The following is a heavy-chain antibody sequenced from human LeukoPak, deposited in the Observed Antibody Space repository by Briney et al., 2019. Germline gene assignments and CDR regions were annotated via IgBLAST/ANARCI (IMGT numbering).Heavy chain of an antibody. D-gene: IGHD6-19*01. CDR2: ISGDGGST. CDR3: AKAVYSSAWSDHDY. CDR1: GFTFDDYA. V-gene: IGHV3-43*02. J-gene: IGHJ4*02. Sequence: GASLRLSCAAAGFTFDDYAMHWVRHAPGKGLEWVSLISGDGGSTYYADSVKGRFTVPRDTSKTSLYLQMNSLRTEDTAFYYCAKAVYSSAWSDHDYCGQGTLVTVSS.